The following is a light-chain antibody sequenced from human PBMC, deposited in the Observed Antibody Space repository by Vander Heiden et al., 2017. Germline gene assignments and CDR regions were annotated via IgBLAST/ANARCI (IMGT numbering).Light chain of an antibody. J-gene: IGLJ2*01. CDR1: QLGDKY. CDR2: QDS. V-gene: IGLV3-1*01. Sequence: SYQLTQPPSASASPGQTASITCSGAQLGDKYACWYQQKPGQAPVLGNYQDSKRPAGIPQRFSGCNSGNTATLTISGKQAMDEADYYWQAWDSSNVVFGGGTKLTVL. CDR3: QAWDSSNVV.